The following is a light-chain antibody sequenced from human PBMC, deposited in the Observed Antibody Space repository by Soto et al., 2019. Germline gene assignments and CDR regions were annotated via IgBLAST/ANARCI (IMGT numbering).Light chain of an antibody. V-gene: IGLV3-21*04. CDR1: NIGSKS. J-gene: IGLJ3*02. CDR3: QVWDSSSDHRV. CDR2: YDS. Sequence: YELTQPPSVSVAPGKTARITCGGNNIGSKSVHWYQQKPGQAPVLVIYYDSDRPSGIPERFSGSNSGNTATLTISRVEAGDEADYYCQVWDSSSDHRVFGGGTKLTVL.